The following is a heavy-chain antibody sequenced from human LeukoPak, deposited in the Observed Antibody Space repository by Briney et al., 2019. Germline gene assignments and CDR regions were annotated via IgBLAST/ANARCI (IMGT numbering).Heavy chain of an antibody. CDR3: ARGGSSGWRTPNDDY. V-gene: IGHV1-18*01. CDR2: SPYNGNT. J-gene: IGHJ4*02. Sequence: ASVTVSCKASGYTFTSYGISGVRQAPGQGVEWMGWSPYNGNTNYSQKLQGRVTMTTDTSTSTAYMELRSLRSDDTAVYYCARGGSSGWRTPNDDYWGQGTLVTVSS. D-gene: IGHD6-19*01. CDR1: GYTFTSYG.